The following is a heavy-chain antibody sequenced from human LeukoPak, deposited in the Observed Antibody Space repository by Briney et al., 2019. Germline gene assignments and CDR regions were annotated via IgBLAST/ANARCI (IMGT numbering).Heavy chain of an antibody. D-gene: IGHD5-18*01. Sequence: SETLSLTCTVSGGSISSSSYYWGWIRQPPGKGLEWIGSIYYSGSTYYNPSLKSRVTISVDTSKNQFSLKLSSVTAADTAVYYCARSLSYGYGGFDYSYYYMDVWGKGTTVTVSS. CDR3: ARSLSYGYGGFDYSYYYMDV. CDR1: GGSISSSSYY. V-gene: IGHV4-39*07. CDR2: IYYSGST. J-gene: IGHJ6*03.